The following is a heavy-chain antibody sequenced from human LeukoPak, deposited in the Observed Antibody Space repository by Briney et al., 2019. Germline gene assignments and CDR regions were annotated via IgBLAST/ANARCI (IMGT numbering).Heavy chain of an antibody. V-gene: IGHV4-34*01. CDR2: INHSGGT. J-gene: IGHJ4*02. CDR1: GGSFSGYY. Sequence: SETLSLTCAVYGGSFSGYYWSWIRQPPGKGLEWIGEINHSGGTNYNPSLKSRVTISVDTSKNQFSLKLSSVTAADTAVYYCARGSHIVVVTAGLGYWGQGTLVTVSS. CDR3: ARGSHIVVVTAGLGY. D-gene: IGHD2-21*02.